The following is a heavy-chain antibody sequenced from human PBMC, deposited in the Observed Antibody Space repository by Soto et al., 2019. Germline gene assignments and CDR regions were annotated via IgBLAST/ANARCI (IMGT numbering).Heavy chain of an antibody. J-gene: IGHJ4*02. V-gene: IGHV3-48*01. CDR3: ARDIYRRVPAASPG. CDR2: ISSSSSTI. D-gene: IGHD2-2*01. Sequence: GGSLRLSCAASGFTFSSYSMNWVRQAPGKGLEWVSYISSSSSTIYYADSVKGRFTISRDNAKNSLYLQMNSLRAEDTAVYYCARDIYRRVPAASPGCGQGPLVTVSS. CDR1: GFTFSSYS.